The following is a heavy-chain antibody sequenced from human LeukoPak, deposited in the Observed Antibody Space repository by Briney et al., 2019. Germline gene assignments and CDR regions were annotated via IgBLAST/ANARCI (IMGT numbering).Heavy chain of an antibody. Sequence: AASVKVSYKASGGTFSSYAISWVRQAPGQGLEWMGGIIPIFGTANYAQKFQGRVTITADESTSTAYMELSSLRSEDTAVYYCARNPPTLFAPWGQGTLVTVSS. V-gene: IGHV1-69*01. CDR1: GGTFSSYA. D-gene: IGHD1-14*01. J-gene: IGHJ5*02. CDR3: ARNPPTLFAP. CDR2: IIPIFGTA.